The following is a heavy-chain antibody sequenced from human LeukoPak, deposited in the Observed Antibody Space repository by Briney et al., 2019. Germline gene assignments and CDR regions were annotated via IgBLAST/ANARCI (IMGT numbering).Heavy chain of an antibody. CDR1: GYTFTSYG. J-gene: IGHJ4*02. Sequence: GASVKVSCKASGYTFTSYGISWVRQAPGQGLEWMGWISAYNGNTNYAQKLQGRVTMTTDTSTSTAYMELRSLRSDDTAVYYCARLFVVRGVIKVGYYFDYWGQGTLVTVSS. D-gene: IGHD3-10*02. CDR3: ARLFVVRGVIKVGYYFDY. V-gene: IGHV1-18*01. CDR2: ISAYNGNT.